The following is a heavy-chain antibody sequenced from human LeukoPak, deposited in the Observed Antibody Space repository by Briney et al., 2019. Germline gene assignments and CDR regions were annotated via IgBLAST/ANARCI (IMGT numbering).Heavy chain of an antibody. D-gene: IGHD3-3*01. J-gene: IGHJ6*02. Sequence: GGSLRLSCAASGFTFSSYAMHWVRQAPGKGLEYVSAISSNGGSTYYANSVKGRFTLSRDNSKNTLYLQMGSLRAEDMAVYYCARGNVGATIFGVVPMDVWGQGTTVTVSS. CDR1: GFTFSSYA. CDR2: ISSNGGST. V-gene: IGHV3-64*01. CDR3: ARGNVGATIFGVVPMDV.